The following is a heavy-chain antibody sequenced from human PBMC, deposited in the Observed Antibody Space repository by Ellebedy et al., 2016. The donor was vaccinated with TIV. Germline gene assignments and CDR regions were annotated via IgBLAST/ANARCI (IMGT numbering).Heavy chain of an antibody. D-gene: IGHD6-13*01. CDR2: IYYSGST. V-gene: IGHV4-61*01. J-gene: IGHJ4*02. CDR1: GYSISSGYY. CDR3: ARGDSGYSSSWLDY. Sequence: SETLSLTCTVSGYSISSGYYWSWIRQPPGKGLEWIGYIYYSGSTNYNPSLKSRVTISEDSSKNQFSLKLSSVTAADTAVYYCARGDSGYSSSWLDYWGQGTLVTVSS.